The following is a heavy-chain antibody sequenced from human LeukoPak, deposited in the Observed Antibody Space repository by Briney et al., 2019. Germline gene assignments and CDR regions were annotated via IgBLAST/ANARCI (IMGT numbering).Heavy chain of an antibody. V-gene: IGHV4-59*01. D-gene: IGHD3-10*01. CDR2: IYYSGST. Sequence: SETLSLTCTVSGGSISSYYWSWIRQPPGKGLEWIGYIYYSGSTNYNPSLKSRVTISVDTSENQFSLKLSSVTAADTAVYYCARDSGPRYYYYGMDVWGQGTTVTVSS. CDR3: ARDSGPRYYYYGMDV. J-gene: IGHJ6*02. CDR1: GGSISSYY.